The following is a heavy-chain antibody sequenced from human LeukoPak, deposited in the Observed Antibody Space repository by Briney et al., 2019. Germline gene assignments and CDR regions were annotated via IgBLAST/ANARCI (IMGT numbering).Heavy chain of an antibody. CDR3: ARAEKDLDIYESYFDY. CDR1: GGSISSGGYY. D-gene: IGHD3-9*01. Sequence: SQTLSLTCTVYGGSISSGGYYWSWIRQHPGKGLEWIGYIYYSGSTYYNPSLKSRVTISVDTSKNQFSLKLSSVTAADTAVYYCARAEKDLDIYESYFDYWGQGTLVTVSS. CDR2: IYYSGST. J-gene: IGHJ4*02. V-gene: IGHV4-31*03.